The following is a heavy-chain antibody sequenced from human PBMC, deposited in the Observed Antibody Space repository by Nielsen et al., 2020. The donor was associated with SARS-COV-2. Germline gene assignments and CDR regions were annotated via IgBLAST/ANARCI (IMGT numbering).Heavy chain of an antibody. CDR3: ARDWSIFVDYYGMDV. D-gene: IGHD3-3*01. CDR1: GYTFTYRY. V-gene: IGHV1-18*04. J-gene: IGHJ6*02. Sequence: ASVKVSCKASGYTFTYRYLHWVRQAPGQGLEWMGWISAHNGNTNYAQKLQGRVTMTTDTSTSTAYMELRSLRSDDTAVYYCARDWSIFVDYYGMDVWGQGTTVTVSS. CDR2: ISAHNGNT.